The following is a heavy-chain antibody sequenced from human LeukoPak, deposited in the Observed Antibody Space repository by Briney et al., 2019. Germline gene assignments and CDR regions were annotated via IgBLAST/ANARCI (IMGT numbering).Heavy chain of an antibody. CDR2: IIPIFGTA. CDR3: ARGCSSTSCYRPNWFDP. D-gene: IGHD2-2*01. J-gene: IGHJ5*02. V-gene: IGHV1-69*05. CDR1: GGTFSSYA. Sequence: ASVKVSCKASGGTFSSYAISWVRQAPGQGLEWMGGIIPIFGTANYAQKFQGRVTITTDESTSTAYMELSSLRSEDTAVYYCARGCSSTSCYRPNWFDPGAREPWSPSPQ.